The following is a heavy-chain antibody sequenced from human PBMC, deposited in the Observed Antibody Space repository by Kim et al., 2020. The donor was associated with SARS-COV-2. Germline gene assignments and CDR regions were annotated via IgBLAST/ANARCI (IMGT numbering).Heavy chain of an antibody. CDR1: GYTFTSHG. Sequence: ASVKVSCKASGYTFTSHGISWVRQAPGQGLEWMGWISAYNGNTNYAQKLQGRVTMTTDTSTSTAYMELRSLRSDDTAVYYCARAAPSAYDSSGYYYCYWGQGTLVTVSS. CDR3: ARAAPSAYDSSGYYYCY. J-gene: IGHJ4*02. V-gene: IGHV1-18*01. CDR2: ISAYNGNT. D-gene: IGHD3-22*01.